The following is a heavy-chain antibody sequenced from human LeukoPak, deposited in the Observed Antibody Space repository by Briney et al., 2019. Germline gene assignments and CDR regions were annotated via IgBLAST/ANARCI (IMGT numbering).Heavy chain of an antibody. Sequence: ASVKVSCKASGYTFTGYYMHWVRQAPGQGLEWMGWINPNSGGTNYAQKFQGRVTMTRDTSISTAYMELSRLRSDDTAVYYCARDRCRMIVVVSRRYYFDYWGQGTLVTVSS. J-gene: IGHJ4*02. V-gene: IGHV1-2*02. CDR1: GYTFTGYY. CDR3: ARDRCRMIVVVSRRYYFDY. CDR2: INPNSGGT. D-gene: IGHD3-22*01.